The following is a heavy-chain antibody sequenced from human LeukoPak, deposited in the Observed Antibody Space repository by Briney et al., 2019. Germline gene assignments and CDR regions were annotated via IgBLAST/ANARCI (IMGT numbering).Heavy chain of an antibody. Sequence: SETLSLTCTVSGGSISSSSYYWGWIRQPPGKGLEWIGSIYFSGSTYYNPSLKSRVTISVDTSKNQFSLKLSSVTAADTAVYYCARHSYRGLRSDLPQFDYWGQGTLVTVSS. CDR3: ARHSYRGLRSDLPQFDY. J-gene: IGHJ4*02. CDR1: GGSISSSSYY. CDR2: IYFSGST. D-gene: IGHD3-16*02. V-gene: IGHV4-39*01.